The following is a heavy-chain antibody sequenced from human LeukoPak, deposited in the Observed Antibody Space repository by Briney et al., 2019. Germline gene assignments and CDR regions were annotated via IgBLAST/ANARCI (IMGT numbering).Heavy chain of an antibody. J-gene: IGHJ4*02. Sequence: SVKVSCKASGGTFSSYAISWGRQAPGQRLEWRGRIIPILGIANYAQKFQGRVTITADKSTSTAYMELSSLRSEDTAVYYCARESRDGYNWVNYWGQGTLVTVSS. CDR3: ARESRDGYNWVNY. D-gene: IGHD1-1*01. CDR1: GGTFSSYA. CDR2: IIPILGIA. V-gene: IGHV1-69*04.